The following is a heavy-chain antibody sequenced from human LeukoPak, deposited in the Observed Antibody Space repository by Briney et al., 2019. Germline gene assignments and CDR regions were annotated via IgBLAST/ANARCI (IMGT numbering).Heavy chain of an antibody. Sequence: LSLTCSVSGGSISSGDYYMTWIRQVPGKGLEWVSYITGGSTYAKYADSVKGRFTISRDNAENSLYLQMNSLRAEDTAVYYCAKREYQLLSAGERYFDYWGQGTLVTVSS. CDR1: GGSISSGDYY. J-gene: IGHJ4*02. CDR2: ITGGSTYA. D-gene: IGHD2-2*01. CDR3: AKREYQLLSAGERYFDY. V-gene: IGHV3-11*03.